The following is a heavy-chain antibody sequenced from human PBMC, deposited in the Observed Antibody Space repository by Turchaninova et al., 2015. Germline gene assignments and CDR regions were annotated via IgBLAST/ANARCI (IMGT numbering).Heavy chain of an antibody. V-gene: IGHV4-38-2*01. CDR3: ARASGSYSWFDP. CDR2: NNHSGRTFHSGDT. D-gene: IGHD1-26*01. J-gene: IGHJ5*02. CDR1: GYSLTSGFY. Sequence: QVQLQESGPGLVKPSETLSLSCAVSGYSLTSGFYWGWIRQSPGKGLEGIARNNHSGRTFHSGDTYYNPSLKSRVSISVDTSKNQFSLKLRSVTAADTALYYCARASGSYSWFDPWGQGTLVTVSS.